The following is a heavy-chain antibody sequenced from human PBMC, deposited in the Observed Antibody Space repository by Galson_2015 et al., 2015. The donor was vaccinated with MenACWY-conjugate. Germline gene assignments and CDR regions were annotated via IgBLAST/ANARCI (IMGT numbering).Heavy chain of an antibody. CDR2: ISYDGSNE. Sequence: SLRLSCAASGFTFRRFGMHWVRQAPGKGLEWMAVISYDGSNESYADSVKGRFTISRDNSKNTLYLQVNSLRADDTAVYYCAKDWSVPYSTISYYFYMDVWGKGTTVTVSS. CDR1: GFTFRRFG. D-gene: IGHD6-13*01. J-gene: IGHJ6*03. V-gene: IGHV3-30*18. CDR3: AKDWSVPYSTISYYFYMDV.